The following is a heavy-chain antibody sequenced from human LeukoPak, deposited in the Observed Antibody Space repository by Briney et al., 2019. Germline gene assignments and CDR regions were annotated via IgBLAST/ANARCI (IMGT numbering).Heavy chain of an antibody. CDR1: GFTFSSYE. J-gene: IGHJ4*02. V-gene: IGHV3-48*03. D-gene: IGHD2-15*01. CDR3: AKAPVTTCSGAYCYPFDY. CDR2: ISSSDSTI. Sequence: GSLRLSCAASGFTFSSYEMNWVRQAPGKGLEWVSYISSSDSTIYYADSVKGRFTISRDSSKNTLYLQMNSLRAGDAAVYYCAKAPVTTCSGAYCYPFDYWSQGTLVTVSS.